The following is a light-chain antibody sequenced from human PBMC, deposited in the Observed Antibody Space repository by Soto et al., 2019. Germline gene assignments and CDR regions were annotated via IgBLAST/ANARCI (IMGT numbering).Light chain of an antibody. CDR3: QQRSNWPPT. Sequence: EIVLTQSPATLSLSPGERATLSCRASQSVTSYLAWYQQKPGQAPRLLIYDASNRATGIPARFSGSGSGTDFTLTISSLETEDFAFYYCQQRSNWPPTFGQGTKV. V-gene: IGKV3-11*01. CDR1: QSVTSY. CDR2: DAS. J-gene: IGKJ1*01.